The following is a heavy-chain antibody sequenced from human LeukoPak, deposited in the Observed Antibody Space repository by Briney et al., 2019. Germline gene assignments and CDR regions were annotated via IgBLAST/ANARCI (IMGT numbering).Heavy chain of an antibody. CDR2: IYHSGST. D-gene: IGHD5-12*01. CDR3: ARHYSGYETLARKLSYYMDV. V-gene: IGHV4-38-2*02. Sequence: SETLSLTCTVSGYSIRSGYYWGWIRQPPGKGLEWIGSIYHSGSTYYNPSLKSRVTISVDTSKNQFSLKLSSVTAADTAVYYCARHYSGYETLARKLSYYMDVWGKGTTVTISS. CDR1: GYSIRSGYY. J-gene: IGHJ6*03.